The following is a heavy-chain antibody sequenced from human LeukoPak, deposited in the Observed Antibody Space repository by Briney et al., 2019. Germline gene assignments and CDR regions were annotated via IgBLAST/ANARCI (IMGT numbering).Heavy chain of an antibody. J-gene: IGHJ3*02. V-gene: IGHV3-23*01. CDR3: VIQLYTNDAFDI. Sequence: GSLRLSCAASGFTFSSYAMSWVRQAPGKGLEWVSAISGSGGSTYYADSVKGRFTISRDNSKNTLYLQMNSLRAEDTAVYYCVIQLYTNDAFDIWGQGTMVTVSS. CDR2: ISGSGGST. D-gene: IGHD5-18*01. CDR1: GFTFSSYA.